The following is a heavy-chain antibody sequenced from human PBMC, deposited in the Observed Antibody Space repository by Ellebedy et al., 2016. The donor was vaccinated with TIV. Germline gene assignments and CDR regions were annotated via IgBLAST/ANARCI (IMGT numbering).Heavy chain of an antibody. D-gene: IGHD4-11*01. CDR1: GFTFSSYK. CDR3: ARDQAKDYSNFYYYGMDV. V-gene: IGHV3-21*01. CDR2: IPSYGSDK. J-gene: IGHJ6*02. Sequence: GGSLRLXCAASGFTFSSYKMNWVRQAPGKGLEWVSSIPSYGSDKYYADSVQGRVTISRDNSKNTLYLQMNSLRAEDTAVYYCARDQAKDYSNFYYYGMDVWGQGTTVTVSS.